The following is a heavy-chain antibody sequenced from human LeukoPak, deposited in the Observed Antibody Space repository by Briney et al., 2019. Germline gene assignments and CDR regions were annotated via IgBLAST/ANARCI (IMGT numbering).Heavy chain of an antibody. CDR1: GVSISSSY. D-gene: IGHD3-22*01. CDR3: ARGYYDSSGYSNAFDI. V-gene: IGHV4-59*01. Sequence: SETLSLTCSVSGVSISSSYWSWIRQPPGKRLEWIGFIHQNGNTNYNPSLKSRVTMSVATSKNQFSLQMRSVTAADTAVYYCARGYYDSSGYSNAFDIWGQGTMVAV. CDR2: IHQNGNT. J-gene: IGHJ3*02.